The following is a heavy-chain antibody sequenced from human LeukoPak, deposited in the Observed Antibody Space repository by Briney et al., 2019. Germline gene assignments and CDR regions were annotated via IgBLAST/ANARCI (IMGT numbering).Heavy chain of an antibody. CDR2: IIPMLGIA. CDR3: ARGPYYYDRSGYADT. CDR1: GGTFSSYT. Sequence: SVKVSCKASGGTFSSYTITWVRQAPGQELEWMGMIIPMLGIANYAQKFQGRVTITADKSTSTAYMEMSSLRSEDTAVYYCARGPYYYDRSGYADTWGQGTLVTVSS. J-gene: IGHJ5*02. D-gene: IGHD3-22*01. V-gene: IGHV1-69*02.